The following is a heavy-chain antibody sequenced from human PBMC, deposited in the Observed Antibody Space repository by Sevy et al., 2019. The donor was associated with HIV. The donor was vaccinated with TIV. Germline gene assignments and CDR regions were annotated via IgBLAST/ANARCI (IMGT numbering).Heavy chain of an antibody. V-gene: IGHV3-43D*03. CDR3: VKDPRKYTGSYGDYFEY. CDR1: GFTFHDYA. J-gene: IGHJ1*01. CDR2: ISYDGSST. Sequence: GGSLRLSCEASGFTFHDYAMHWVRQAPGQGLEWVSVISYDGSSTYYADSVEGRFTISRDNNKNSLSLEMNSLRVEDTAFYYCVKDPRKYTGSYGDYFEYWGQGTLVTVSS. D-gene: IGHD1-26*01.